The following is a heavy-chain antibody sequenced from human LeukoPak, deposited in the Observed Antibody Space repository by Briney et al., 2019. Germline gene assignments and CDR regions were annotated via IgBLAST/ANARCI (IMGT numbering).Heavy chain of an antibody. V-gene: IGHV4-61*02. CDR3: ARIVITMVRGVITNYYYYYMDV. D-gene: IGHD3-10*01. CDR1: GGSISSGSYY. CDR2: IYTSGST. J-gene: IGHJ6*03. Sequence: PSETLSLTCTVSGGSISSGSYYWSWIRQPAGKGLEWIGRIYTSGSTNYNPSLKSRVTISVDTSKNQFSLKLSSVTAADTAVYYCARIVITMVRGVITNYYYYYMDVWGKGTTVTISS.